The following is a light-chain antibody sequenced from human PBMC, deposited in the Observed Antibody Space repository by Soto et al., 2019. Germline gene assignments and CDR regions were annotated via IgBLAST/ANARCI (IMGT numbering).Light chain of an antibody. CDR3: QQQGT. J-gene: IGKJ2*01. V-gene: IGKV3-20*01. CDR2: AAS. Sequence: EIVLTQSPGTLSLSPGERATLSCRASRSLSSSYVVWYHQKPGQAPRLPIYAASRRATGIPDRFSGSGSATEYTLTISRLEPEDFAVYYCQQQGTFGQGTKLEIK. CDR1: RSLSSSY.